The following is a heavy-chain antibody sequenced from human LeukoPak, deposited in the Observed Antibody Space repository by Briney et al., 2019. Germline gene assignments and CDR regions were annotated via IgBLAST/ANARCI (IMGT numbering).Heavy chain of an antibody. Sequence: SETLSLTCTVSGGSLSTYYWSWIRQPPGKGLEWMGYIYYSGSTNYNPSLKSRVTISVDTSKNLFSLKLSSLTDADTAIYYCARASGGYYNNWFDPWGQGTLVTVSS. V-gene: IGHV4-59*01. CDR2: IYYSGST. CDR3: ARASGGYYNNWFDP. J-gene: IGHJ5*02. D-gene: IGHD3-22*01. CDR1: GGSLSTYY.